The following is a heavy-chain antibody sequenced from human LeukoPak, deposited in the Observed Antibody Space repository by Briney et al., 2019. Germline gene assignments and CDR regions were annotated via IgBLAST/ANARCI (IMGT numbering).Heavy chain of an antibody. D-gene: IGHD1-26*01. CDR2: ISYDGSNK. CDR1: GFTFSSYA. CDR3: ARDGAYSGSYSDY. Sequence: GGSLRLSCAASGFTFSSYAMHWVRQAPGKGLEWVAVISYDGSNKYYADSVKGRFTISRDNSKNTLYLQMNSLRAEDTAVYYCARDGAYSGSYSDYRGQGTLVTVSS. J-gene: IGHJ4*02. V-gene: IGHV3-30*01.